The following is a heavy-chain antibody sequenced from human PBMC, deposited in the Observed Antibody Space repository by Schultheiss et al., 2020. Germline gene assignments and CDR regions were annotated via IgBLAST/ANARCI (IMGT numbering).Heavy chain of an antibody. CDR3: ARSRPKIPRVVPAATNWFDP. V-gene: IGHV1-2*04. CDR2: INPNSGGT. D-gene: IGHD2-2*01. J-gene: IGHJ5*02. Sequence: ASVKVSCKASGSTFTGYYMHWVRQAPGQGLEWMGWINPNSGGTNYAQKFQGWVTMTRDTSISTAYMELSRLRSDDTAVYYCARSRPKIPRVVPAATNWFDPWGQGTLVTVSS. CDR1: GSTFTGYY.